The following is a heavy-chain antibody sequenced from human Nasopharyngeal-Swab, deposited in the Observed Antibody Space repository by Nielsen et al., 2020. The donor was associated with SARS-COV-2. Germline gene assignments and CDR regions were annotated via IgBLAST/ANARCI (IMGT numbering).Heavy chain of an antibody. CDR2: INHSGST. CDR1: GGSFSGYY. D-gene: IGHD5-18*01. CDR3: ARGRWIQLWLPYY. Sequence: SETLSLTCAVYGGSFSGYYWSWIRQPPGKGLEWIGEINHSGSTNYNPSLKSRVTISVDTSKNQFSLKLSSVTAADTAVYYCARGRWIQLWLPYYRGQGTLVTVSS. V-gene: IGHV4-34*01. J-gene: IGHJ4*02.